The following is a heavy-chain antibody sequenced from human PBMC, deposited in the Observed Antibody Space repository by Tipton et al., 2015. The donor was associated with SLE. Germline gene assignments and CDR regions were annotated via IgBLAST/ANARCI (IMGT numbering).Heavy chain of an antibody. CDR1: GGSINSRNYY. CDR3: ARGVPMLYDFRSASWLGPFDA. V-gene: IGHV4-39*07. D-gene: IGHD3-3*01. CDR2: IYYSGIT. J-gene: IGHJ5*02. Sequence: TLSLTCTVSGGSINSRNYYWGWIRQPPGKGLEWIGGIYYSGITYYNPSLKGRVTISLDTKTHFSLRLSSVTAADTAVYYCARGVPMLYDFRSASWLGPFDAWGQGNLVVVSS.